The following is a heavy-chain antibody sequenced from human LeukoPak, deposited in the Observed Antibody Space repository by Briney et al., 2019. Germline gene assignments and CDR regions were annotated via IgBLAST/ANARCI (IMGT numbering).Heavy chain of an antibody. V-gene: IGHV3-23*01. J-gene: IGHJ4*02. D-gene: IGHD3-22*01. CDR1: GFTFTSYS. CDR3: AKGLLPYYYDSSGYYSDY. CDR2: ISGGGGST. Sequence: GGSLRLSCAASGFTFTSYSMNWVRQAPGKGLEWVSTISGGGGSTYYADSVKGRFTISRDNSKNTLYLQMNSLRAEDTAVYYCAKGLLPYYYDSSGYYSDYWGQGTLVTVSS.